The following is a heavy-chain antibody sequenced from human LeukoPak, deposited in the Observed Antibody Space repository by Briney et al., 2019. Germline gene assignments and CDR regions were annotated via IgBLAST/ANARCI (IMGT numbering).Heavy chain of an antibody. CDR1: GYSISSGYY. Sequence: PSETLSLTCTVSGYSISSGYYWGWIRQPPGKGLEWIGSIYHSGSTYYNPSLKSRVTISVDTSKNQFSLKLSSVTAADTAVYYCARDPLEGYYYDSSTDYWGQGTLVTVSS. CDR3: ARDPLEGYYYDSSTDY. V-gene: IGHV4-38-2*02. D-gene: IGHD3-22*01. J-gene: IGHJ4*02. CDR2: IYHSGST.